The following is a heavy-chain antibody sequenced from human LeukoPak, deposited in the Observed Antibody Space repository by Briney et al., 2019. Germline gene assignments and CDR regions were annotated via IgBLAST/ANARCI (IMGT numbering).Heavy chain of an antibody. CDR1: GNTLTELS. V-gene: IGHV1-24*01. D-gene: IGHD4-17*01. J-gene: IGHJ4*02. Sequence: ASVKVSYKVSGNTLTELSMHWVRQAPGKGLEWMGGFDPEDGETIYAQNFQGRVTMTEDTSTDTAYMELSSLRSEDTAVYYCATDFGDHTRGVVDYWGQGTLVTVSS. CDR3: ATDFGDHTRGVVDY. CDR2: FDPEDGET.